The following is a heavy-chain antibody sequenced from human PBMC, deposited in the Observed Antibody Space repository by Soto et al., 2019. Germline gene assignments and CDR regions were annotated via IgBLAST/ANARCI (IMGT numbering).Heavy chain of an antibody. Sequence: SETLSLTCTVSGGSISSYYWSWIRQPPGKGLEWIGYIYYSGSTNYNPSPKSRVTISVDTSKNQFSLKLSSVTAADTAVYYCARVGFSSGWSQTFDYWGQGTLVTVSS. J-gene: IGHJ4*02. V-gene: IGHV4-59*01. D-gene: IGHD6-19*01. CDR1: GGSISSYY. CDR3: ARVGFSSGWSQTFDY. CDR2: IYYSGST.